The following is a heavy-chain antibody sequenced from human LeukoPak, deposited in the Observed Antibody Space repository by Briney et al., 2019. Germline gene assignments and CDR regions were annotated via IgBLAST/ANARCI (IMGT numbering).Heavy chain of an antibody. CDR3: ARVVGVGHRGYPFDY. Sequence: SVKVSCKASGGTFSSYAISWVRQAPGQGLEWMGGIIPIFGTANYAQKFQGRVTITTDESTSTAYMELSSLRSEDTAMYYCARVVGVGHRGYPFDYWGQGTLVTVSS. V-gene: IGHV1-69*05. CDR1: GGTFSSYA. J-gene: IGHJ4*02. CDR2: IIPIFGTA. D-gene: IGHD3-10*01.